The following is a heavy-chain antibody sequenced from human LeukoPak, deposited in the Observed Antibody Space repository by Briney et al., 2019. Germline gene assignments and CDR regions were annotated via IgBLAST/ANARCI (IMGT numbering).Heavy chain of an antibody. V-gene: IGHV3-23*01. CDR2: ISGSGGST. J-gene: IGHJ4*02. CDR3: AKLYTSGWYYFDS. D-gene: IGHD6-19*01. CDR1: GFTFSSYS. Sequence: GGSLRLSCAASGFTFSSYSMSWVRQAPGKGLEWVSAISGSGGSTFFADSVKGRFTISRDNSKDTLYLHMNSLRAEDTALYYCAKLYTSGWYYFDSWGQGTLVTVSS.